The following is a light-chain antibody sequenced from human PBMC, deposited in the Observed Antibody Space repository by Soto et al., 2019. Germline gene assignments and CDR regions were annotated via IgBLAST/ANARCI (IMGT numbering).Light chain of an antibody. CDR1: QGFSSSY. V-gene: IGKV3-20*01. CDR3: QQYGSSPMYT. Sequence: EIVLTQSPGTLSLSPGERATLSCRASQGFSSSYLAWYQQKPGQAPRLLIYGASGRATGIPDRFSGSGSGTDFTLTISRLEPEDFAVYYCQQYGSSPMYTFGQGTKLEIK. J-gene: IGKJ2*01. CDR2: GAS.